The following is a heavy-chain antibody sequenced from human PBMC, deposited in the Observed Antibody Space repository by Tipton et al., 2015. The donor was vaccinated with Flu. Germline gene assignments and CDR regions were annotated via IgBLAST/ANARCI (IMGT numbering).Heavy chain of an antibody. Sequence: GSLRLSCATSGFAFSDSNMNWVRQAPGKGLEWVSFIGRTGQTIYYADSVKGRYTISRDNTQDSLILQMNSLRADDTAKYYCVRERNWSYASWGQGTLVTVSS. D-gene: IGHD3-16*01. CDR2: IGRTGQTI. V-gene: IGHV3-11*04. CDR3: VRERNWSYAS. CDR1: GFAFSDSN. J-gene: IGHJ5*02.